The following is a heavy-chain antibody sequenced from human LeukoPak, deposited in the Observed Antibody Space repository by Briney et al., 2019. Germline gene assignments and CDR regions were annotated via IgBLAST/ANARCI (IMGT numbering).Heavy chain of an antibody. V-gene: IGHV3-23*01. CDR3: AKDSHWILFDD. J-gene: IGHJ4*02. D-gene: IGHD2-2*03. CDR1: GFTFTTYG. Sequence: GGSLRLSCSASGFTFTTYGMNWVRQAPGRGLEWVSGIGGSGTRTYYADSVKGRFTISRDNSKNTLYLQMDSLRDEDTAVYYCAKDSHWILFDDWGQGTLVTVSS. CDR2: IGGSGTRT.